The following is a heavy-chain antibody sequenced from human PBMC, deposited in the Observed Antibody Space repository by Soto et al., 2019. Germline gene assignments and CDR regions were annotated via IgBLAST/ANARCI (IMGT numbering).Heavy chain of an antibody. Sequence: ASVKVSCKASGYTFTSYGISWVRQAPGQGLEWMGWISAYNGNTNYAQKLQGRVTMTTDTSTSTAYMELRSLRSDDTAVYYFTRGTLIPHRLRFLGYWGQETLVTVSS. D-gene: IGHD3-3*01. V-gene: IGHV1-18*01. CDR1: GYTFTSYG. J-gene: IGHJ4*02. CDR3: TRGTLIPHRLRFLGY. CDR2: ISAYNGNT.